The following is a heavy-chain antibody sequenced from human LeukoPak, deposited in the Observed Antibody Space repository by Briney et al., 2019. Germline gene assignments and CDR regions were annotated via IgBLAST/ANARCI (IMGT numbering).Heavy chain of an antibody. V-gene: IGHV4-59*01. Sequence: SETLSLTCTVSGGPISSYYWSWIRQPPGKGLEWIGYIFYSGSTKYNPSLKSRVTISVDRSKSQFSLKLSSVTAADTAVYYCARSTGWYAFTWGQGILVTVSS. D-gene: IGHD6-19*01. J-gene: IGHJ4*02. CDR3: ARSTGWYAFT. CDR1: GGPISSYY. CDR2: IFYSGST.